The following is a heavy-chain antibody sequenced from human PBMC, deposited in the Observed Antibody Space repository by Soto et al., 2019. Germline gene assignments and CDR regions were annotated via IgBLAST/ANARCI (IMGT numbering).Heavy chain of an antibody. D-gene: IGHD2-2*01. CDR3: ARLTCSSTSCYRGGYYYGMDV. J-gene: IGHJ6*02. CDR2: ISSSSSTI. Sequence: GGSLRLSCAASGFTFSSYSMNWVRQAPGKGLEWVSYISSSSSTIYYADSVKGRFTISRDNAKNSLYLQMNSLRDEDTAVYYCARLTCSSTSCYRGGYYYGMDVWGQGTTVTVSS. CDR1: GFTFSSYS. V-gene: IGHV3-48*02.